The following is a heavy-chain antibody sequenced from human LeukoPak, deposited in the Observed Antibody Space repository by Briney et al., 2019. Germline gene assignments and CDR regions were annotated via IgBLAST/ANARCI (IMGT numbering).Heavy chain of an antibody. D-gene: IGHD5-24*01. V-gene: IGHV3-23*01. CDR1: GFTLINYD. CDR2: ISATGGST. CDR3: ARMATILDY. J-gene: IGHJ4*02. Sequence: GGSLRLSCAASGFTLINYDMNWVRQAPGKGLEWVSGISATGGSTYYADSVRGRFTISRDNSKNTLFLQINSLRAADTAVYYCARMATILDYWGQGTLVTVSS.